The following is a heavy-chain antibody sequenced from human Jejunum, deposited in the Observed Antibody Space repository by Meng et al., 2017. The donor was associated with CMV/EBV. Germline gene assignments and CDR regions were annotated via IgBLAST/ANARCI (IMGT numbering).Heavy chain of an antibody. D-gene: IGHD5-24*01. Sequence: SCKASGDIFTIYDMHWVRQAPGQRPEWMGRSNDGNGNTKYSQKFKGRVTISRDTSASTAYMELDSLRSEDTAVYYCARSRGTGYNLNSWGQGTLVTVSS. CDR2: SNDGNGNT. J-gene: IGHJ4*02. CDR3: ARSRGTGYNLNS. V-gene: IGHV1-3*01. CDR1: GDIFTIYD.